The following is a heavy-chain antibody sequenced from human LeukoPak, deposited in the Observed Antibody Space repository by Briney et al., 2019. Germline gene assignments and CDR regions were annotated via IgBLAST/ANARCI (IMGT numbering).Heavy chain of an antibody. CDR1: GFXISSYS. Sequence: PGGSLRLSCAASGFXISSYSIHWVRQAPGKGLEWVSSISSSSSTIYFADSVKGRFTISRDNAKNSLYLHMNSLRDEDTAVYYCARPLTGGYSDFWGQGTLVTVSS. CDR3: ARPLTGGYSDF. J-gene: IGHJ4*02. CDR2: ISSSSSTI. D-gene: IGHD5-18*01. V-gene: IGHV3-48*02.